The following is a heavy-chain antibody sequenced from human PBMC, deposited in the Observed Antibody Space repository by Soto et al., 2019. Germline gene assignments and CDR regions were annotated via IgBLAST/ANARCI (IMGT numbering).Heavy chain of an antibody. J-gene: IGHJ4*02. CDR2: ISAYNGNT. V-gene: IGHV1-18*01. CDR3: ARVGAYCVSTSCHDY. CDR1: GYTFTNYG. Sequence: QVQLVQSGAEVKKPGASVKVSCKASGYTFTNYGISWVRQAPGQGLEWMGWISAYNGNTDHAQKLQGRVTMTTDTSTSTDYMELRSLRSDDTAVYYCARVGAYCVSTSCHDYWGQGTLVTVSS. D-gene: IGHD2-2*01.